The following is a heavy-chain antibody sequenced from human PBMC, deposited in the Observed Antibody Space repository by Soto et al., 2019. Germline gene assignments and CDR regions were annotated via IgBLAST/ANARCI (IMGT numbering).Heavy chain of an antibody. CDR2: ISGSGGST. Sequence: PGGSLRLSCAASGLTFGTVWMSWVRQSPGKGLEWVSTISGSGGSTYYADAVKGRFNISRDNSMGTLYLQMKSLRVEDTAIYYCAKEVSLGSTVDLGYWGQGTLVTVSS. D-gene: IGHD7-27*01. CDR3: AKEVSLGSTVDLGY. J-gene: IGHJ4*02. V-gene: IGHV3-23*01. CDR1: GLTFGTVW.